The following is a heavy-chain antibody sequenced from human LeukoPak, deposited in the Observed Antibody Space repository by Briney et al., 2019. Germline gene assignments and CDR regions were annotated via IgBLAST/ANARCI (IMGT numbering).Heavy chain of an antibody. J-gene: IGHJ5*02. V-gene: IGHV4-34*01. CDR3: ARGIDNNWFDP. CDR2: INHSGST. D-gene: IGHD3-9*01. Sequence: PSETLSLTCAVYGGSFSRYYWSWIRQPPENGLEWIGAINHSGSTNYNPSLKSRVTISVDTSKNQFSLKLISVNAADTAVYDCARGIDNNWFDPWGEGTLVTVSS. CDR1: GGSFSRYY.